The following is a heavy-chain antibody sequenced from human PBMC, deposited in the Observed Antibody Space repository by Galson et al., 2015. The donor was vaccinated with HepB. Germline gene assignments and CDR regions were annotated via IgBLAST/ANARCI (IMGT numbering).Heavy chain of an antibody. CDR2: INPRDSST. CDR1: GPTFTSNY. D-gene: IGHD4/OR15-4a*01. Sequence: SVKVSCKAAGPTFTSNYIHWVRQAPGQGLEWMGLINPRDSSTDYAQKFQGRVTVTRDTSTSTIYMELSSLTSEDTAVHYCAREGLTLKHFDYWGQGTLVTVSS. V-gene: IGHV1-46*01. J-gene: IGHJ4*02. CDR3: AREGLTLKHFDY.